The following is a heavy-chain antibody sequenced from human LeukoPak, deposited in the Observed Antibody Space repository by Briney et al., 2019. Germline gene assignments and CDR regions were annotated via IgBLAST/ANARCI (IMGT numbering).Heavy chain of an antibody. Sequence: SETLSLTCTVSGGSISSYYWSWIRQPAGKGLAWIGRIYTSGSTNYNPSLKSRVTISVDKSKNQFSLKLSSVTAADTAVYYCARDLYCSSTSCRANNWFDPWGQGTLVTVSS. CDR1: GGSISSYY. D-gene: IGHD2-2*01. CDR2: IYTSGST. J-gene: IGHJ5*02. CDR3: ARDLYCSSTSCRANNWFDP. V-gene: IGHV4-4*07.